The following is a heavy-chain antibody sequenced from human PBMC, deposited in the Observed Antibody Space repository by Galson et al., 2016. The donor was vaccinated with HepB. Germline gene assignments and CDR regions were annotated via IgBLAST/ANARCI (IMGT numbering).Heavy chain of an antibody. CDR2: ISYDGRNK. J-gene: IGHJ4*02. V-gene: IGHV3-30*04. D-gene: IGHD6-6*01. CDR1: GFTLRSYA. CDR3: AKDGGPEYGGSSRAPYYCDY. Sequence: SLRLSCAASGFTLRSYALYWVRQAPGKGLEWVAVISYDGRNKYYADSVKGRFTISRDNSKNTLYLQMNSLRAEDAAVYYCAKDGGPEYGGSSRAPYYCDYWGQGTLVTVSS.